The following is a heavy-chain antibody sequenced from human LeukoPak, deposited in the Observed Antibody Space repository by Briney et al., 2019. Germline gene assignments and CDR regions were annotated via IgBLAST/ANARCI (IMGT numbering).Heavy chain of an antibody. J-gene: IGHJ4*02. CDR3: STGTTYYYERTGYVL. V-gene: IGHV3-15*01. Sequence: GGSLRLSCAASGFTFSSYSMNWVRQAPGKGLAWVGRVKSKTDGGAIEYAAPVKGRFTISRDDSKNTLYLQMNSLKTEDTAVYYCSTGTTYYYERTGYVLWGQGTLVTVSS. D-gene: IGHD3-22*01. CDR2: VKSKTDGGAI. CDR1: GFTFSSYS.